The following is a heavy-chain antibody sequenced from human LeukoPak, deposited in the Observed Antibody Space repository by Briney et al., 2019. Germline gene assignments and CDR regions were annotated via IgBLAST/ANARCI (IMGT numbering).Heavy chain of an antibody. J-gene: IGHJ3*02. CDR2: ISWNSGSI. D-gene: IGHD5-18*01. CDR1: GFTFDDYA. CDR3: AKGIPLAHDAFDI. V-gene: IGHV3-9*01. Sequence: GGSLRLSCAASGFTFDDYAMHRVRQAPGKGLEWVSGISWNSGSIGYADSVKGRFTISRDNAKNSLYLQMNSLRAEDTALYYCAKGIPLAHDAFDIWGQGTMVTVSS.